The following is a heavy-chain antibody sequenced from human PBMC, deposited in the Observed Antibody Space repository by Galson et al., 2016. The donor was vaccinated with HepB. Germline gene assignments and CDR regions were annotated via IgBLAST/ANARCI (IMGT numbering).Heavy chain of an antibody. J-gene: IGHJ4*02. V-gene: IGHV3-23*01. CDR1: GFTFISYA. D-gene: IGHD5-24*01. CDR3: ARDRYNCAY. Sequence: SLRLSCAVSGFTFISYAMSWVRQAPGKRLEWVSAISGTGGTTYYADSVQGRFTISRDNSKNTLYLHMNSLRADDTAVYYCARDRYNCAYWGQGTLVTVSS. CDR2: ISGTGGTT.